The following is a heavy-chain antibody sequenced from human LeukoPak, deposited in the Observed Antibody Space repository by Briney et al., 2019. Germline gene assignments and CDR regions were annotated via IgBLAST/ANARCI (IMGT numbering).Heavy chain of an antibody. J-gene: IGHJ6*02. V-gene: IGHV3-30*18. CDR1: GFTFSSYG. Sequence: GRSLRLSCAASGFTFSSYGMHWVRQAPGKGLEWVAVISYDGSNKYYADSVKGRFTISRDNSKNTLYLQMNSLRAEDTAVYYCAKATMIVVVITLDYYGMDVWGQGTTVTVSS. CDR2: ISYDGSNK. D-gene: IGHD3-22*01. CDR3: AKATMIVVVITLDYYGMDV.